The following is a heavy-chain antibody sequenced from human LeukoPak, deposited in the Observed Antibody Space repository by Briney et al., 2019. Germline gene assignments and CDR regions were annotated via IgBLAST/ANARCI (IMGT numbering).Heavy chain of an antibody. CDR1: GYSFTSYW. D-gene: IGHD6-19*01. CDR2: IYPGDSDT. V-gene: IGHV5-51*01. CDR3: ARHDSSGWSEDYYFDY. J-gene: IGHJ4*02. Sequence: GESLKISCKGSGYSFTSYWIGWVRQMPGKGLEWMGIIYPGDSDTRYSPSFQGQVTISADKSISTAYLQWCSLKASDTAMYYCARHDSSGWSEDYYFDYWGQGTLVTVSS.